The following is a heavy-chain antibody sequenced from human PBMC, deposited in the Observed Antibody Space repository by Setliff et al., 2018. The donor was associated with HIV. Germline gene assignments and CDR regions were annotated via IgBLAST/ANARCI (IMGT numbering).Heavy chain of an antibody. CDR1: DGAISSNKW. Sequence: SETLSLTCTVSDGAISSNKWWSWVRQSPGKGLEWIGEISHSGTANYNASLKSRVTMSIDKSTDQFSLKMRSVTAADTAVYYCARATRRNDAFDIWGQGTMVTVSS. J-gene: IGHJ3*02. V-gene: IGHV4-4*02. CDR2: ISHSGTA. D-gene: IGHD1-1*01. CDR3: ARATRRNDAFDI.